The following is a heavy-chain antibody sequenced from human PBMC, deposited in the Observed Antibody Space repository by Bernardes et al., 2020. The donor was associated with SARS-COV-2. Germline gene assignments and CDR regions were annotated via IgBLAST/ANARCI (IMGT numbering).Heavy chain of an antibody. J-gene: IGHJ4*02. Sequence: SGPTLVKPTQTLTLTCTFSGFSLSTSGVAVGWIRQPPGKALEWLALIYWDDEKRYSPSLKSRLTVTKDSSKNQVVLTMTSMDPVDTATYYCAQRPSSRDAYKFWGQGTLVNVSS. CDR2: IYWDDEK. CDR1: GFSLSTSGVA. V-gene: IGHV2-5*02. CDR3: AQRPSSRDAYKF. D-gene: IGHD1-20*01.